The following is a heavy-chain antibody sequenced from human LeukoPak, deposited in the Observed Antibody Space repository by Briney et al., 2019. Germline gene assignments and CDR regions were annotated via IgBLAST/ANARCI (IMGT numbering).Heavy chain of an antibody. CDR1: GFTFSSYA. J-gene: IGHJ2*01. V-gene: IGHV3-30-3*01. Sequence: PGGSLRLSCAASGFTFSSYAMHWVRQAPGKGLEWVAVISYDGSNKYYADSVKGRFTISRDNSKNTLYLQMNSLRAEDTAVYYCARRPPLYCSSTSCYPGWDWYFDLWGRGTLVTVSS. CDR2: ISYDGSNK. D-gene: IGHD2-2*01. CDR3: ARRPPLYCSSTSCYPGWDWYFDL.